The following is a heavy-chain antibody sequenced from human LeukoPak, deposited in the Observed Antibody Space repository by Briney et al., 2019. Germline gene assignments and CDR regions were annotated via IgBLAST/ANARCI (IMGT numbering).Heavy chain of an antibody. J-gene: IGHJ4*01. CDR2: IYSGGST. CDR3: ARGRNVFFDY. V-gene: IGHV3-53*01. CDR1: GKDCKSPY. Sequence: GGSLRLSCGASGKDCKSPYMRWLRQAPGKGLEWVSVIYSGGSTYYAGSVKGRFTISRDNAMNTVYLQMNSLRTDDTAMYYCARGRNVFFDYWGRGTLVTVSS.